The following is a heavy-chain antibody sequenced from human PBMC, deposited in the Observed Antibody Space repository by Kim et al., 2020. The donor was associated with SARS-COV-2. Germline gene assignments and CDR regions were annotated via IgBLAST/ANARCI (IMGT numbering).Heavy chain of an antibody. J-gene: IGHJ4*02. CDR2: IIPIFGTA. D-gene: IGHD3-22*01. V-gene: IGHV1-69*13. CDR1: GGTFSSYA. CDR3: ARDRGYYYDSSGYAGGY. Sequence: SVKASCKASGGTFSSYAISWVRQAPGQGLEWVGGIIPIFGTANYAQKFQGRVTITADESTSTAYMELSSLRSEDTAVYYCARDRGYYYDSSGYAGGYWGQGTLVTVSS.